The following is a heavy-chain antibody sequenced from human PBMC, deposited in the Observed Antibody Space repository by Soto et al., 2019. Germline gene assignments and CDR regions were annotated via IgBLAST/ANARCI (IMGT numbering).Heavy chain of an antibody. CDR2: ISASGGAT. J-gene: IGHJ4*02. CDR1: GFTFSSYT. CDR3: AKRQYGDYDY. D-gene: IGHD4-17*01. V-gene: IGHV3-23*01. Sequence: GGSLRLSCAASGFTFSSYTVNWVRQAPGKGLEWISAISASGGATYYADSVKGRFTISRDNSKNTLYLQMNSVRAEDTAVYYCAKRQYGDYDYWGQGTLVTVSS.